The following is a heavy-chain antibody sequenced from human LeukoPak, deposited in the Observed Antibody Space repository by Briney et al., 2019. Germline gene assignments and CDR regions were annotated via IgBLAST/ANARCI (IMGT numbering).Heavy chain of an antibody. CDR2: MSPSTGNT. J-gene: IGHJ4*02. Sequence: GASVKVSCKASGYTFTSYDINWVRQAPGQGFEWMGWMSPSTGNTGYAQKFQGRVTMTRYTSVSTAYMELSSLRSEDTAVYYCARAYDFPDYWGQGTLVTVSS. CDR3: ARAYDFPDY. CDR1: GYTFTSYD. D-gene: IGHD3-3*01. V-gene: IGHV1-8*01.